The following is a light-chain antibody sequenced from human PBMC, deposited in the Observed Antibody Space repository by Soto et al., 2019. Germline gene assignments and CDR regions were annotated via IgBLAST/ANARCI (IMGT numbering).Light chain of an antibody. J-gene: IGKJ2*01. Sequence: EIVMTQSPATLSVSPGERATLSCRASQSVGGNLAWYQQKPGQAPRLLIYGASTRATGIPARFSGSGSGTEFTLAISSLQSEDFAVYYCQQYNRWTPYTFGQGTKLEIK. CDR3: QQYNRWTPYT. CDR2: GAS. V-gene: IGKV3-15*01. CDR1: QSVGGN.